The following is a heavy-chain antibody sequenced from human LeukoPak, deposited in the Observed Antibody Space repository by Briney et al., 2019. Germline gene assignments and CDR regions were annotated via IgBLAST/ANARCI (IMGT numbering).Heavy chain of an antibody. CDR2: ISYSGTT. CDR3: VRHWESSSRFDP. Sequence: SETLSLICTVSGGSIASSNYYWGWIRQPPGKGLEWIGYISYSGTTYYDPSLKSRAILSVDTSNSQISLRLTSVTAADTAIYYCVRHWESSSRFDPCGQGTLVTVSS. D-gene: IGHD1-26*01. V-gene: IGHV4-39*01. J-gene: IGHJ5*02. CDR1: GGSIASSNYY.